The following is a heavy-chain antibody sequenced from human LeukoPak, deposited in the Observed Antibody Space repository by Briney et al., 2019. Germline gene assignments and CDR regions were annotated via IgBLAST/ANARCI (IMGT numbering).Heavy chain of an antibody. CDR1: GFTFSSYS. Sequence: PGGSLRLSCAASGFTFSSYSMNWVHQAPGKGLEWVSSISSSSSYIYYADSVKGRFTISRDNAKNSLYLQMNSLRAEDTAVYYCARDPRGWFDPWGQGTLVTVSS. V-gene: IGHV3-21*01. CDR2: ISSSSSYI. D-gene: IGHD1-26*01. CDR3: ARDPRGWFDP. J-gene: IGHJ5*02.